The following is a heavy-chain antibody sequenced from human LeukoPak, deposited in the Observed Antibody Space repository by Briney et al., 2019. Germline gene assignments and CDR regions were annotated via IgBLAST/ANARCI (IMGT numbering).Heavy chain of an antibody. J-gene: IGHJ5*02. CDR2: MKEDGGEI. Sequence: GGSLRLSCAASGFPFSNYWMSWVRQAPGKGREGLANMKEDGGEINYVDSVKGRFTISRDNAKNSLYLHMNSLRVEDTAVYYCARDRGYSTFDNWGQGTLVTVSS. V-gene: IGHV3-7*01. CDR1: GFPFSNYW. D-gene: IGHD4-23*01. CDR3: ARDRGYSTFDN.